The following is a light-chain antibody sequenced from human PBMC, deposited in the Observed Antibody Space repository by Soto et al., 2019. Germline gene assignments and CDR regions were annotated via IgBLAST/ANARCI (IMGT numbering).Light chain of an antibody. CDR1: SSDISACNF. CDR3: ASYKTDYTFV. V-gene: IGLV2-14*01. CDR2: EAT. Sequence: QRARTQPPSVSGSPGQSIAVSCTRSSSDISACNFLSWYQQLPGRAPKGITFEATNRPARVSDRFSGSKAGITASLPISGLQAGEEAAYFCASYKTDYTFVFGRGTSVTVL. J-gene: IGLJ1*01.